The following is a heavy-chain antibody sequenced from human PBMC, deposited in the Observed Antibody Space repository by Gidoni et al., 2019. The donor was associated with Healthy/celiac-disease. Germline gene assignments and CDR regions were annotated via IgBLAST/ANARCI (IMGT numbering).Heavy chain of an antibody. V-gene: IGHV4-34*01. CDR2: INHSGST. J-gene: IGHJ4*02. D-gene: IGHD7-27*01. CDR1: GGSFSGYY. Sequence: QVQLQQWGAGLLKPSETLSLTCAVYGGSFSGYYWSWIRQPPGKGLEWIGEINHSGSTNYNPSFKSRVTISVDTSKNQFSLKLSSVTAADTAVYYCARLGANWGSYWGQGTLVTVSS. CDR3: ARLGANWGSY.